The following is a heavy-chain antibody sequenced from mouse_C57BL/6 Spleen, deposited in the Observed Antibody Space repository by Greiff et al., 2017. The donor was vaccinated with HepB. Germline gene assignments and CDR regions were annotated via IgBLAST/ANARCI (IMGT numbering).Heavy chain of an antibody. V-gene: IGHV5-9*01. Sequence: EVKVEESGGGLVKPGGSLKLSCAASGFTFSSYTMSWVRQTPEKRLEWVATISGGGGNTYYPDSVKGRFTISRDNAKNTLYLQMSSLRSEDTALYYCARQGALYYGNSFAYWGQGTLVTVSA. CDR3: ARQGALYYGNSFAY. CDR2: ISGGGGNT. CDR1: GFTFSSYT. D-gene: IGHD2-1*01. J-gene: IGHJ3*01.